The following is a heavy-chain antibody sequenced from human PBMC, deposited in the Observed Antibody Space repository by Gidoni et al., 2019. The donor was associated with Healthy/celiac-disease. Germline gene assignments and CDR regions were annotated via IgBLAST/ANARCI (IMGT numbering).Heavy chain of an antibody. Sequence: QVQLVQSGAEGKKPGASVKVSCKASGYTLTGYYMHWLRQAPGQVLEWMGWINPNSGGTNYAQKFQGRVTMTRDTSISTAYMELSRLRSDDTAVYYCARDQAARPNYYYGMDVWGQGTTVTVSS. D-gene: IGHD6-6*01. V-gene: IGHV1-2*02. CDR3: ARDQAARPNYYYGMDV. CDR1: GYTLTGYY. CDR2: INPNSGGT. J-gene: IGHJ6*02.